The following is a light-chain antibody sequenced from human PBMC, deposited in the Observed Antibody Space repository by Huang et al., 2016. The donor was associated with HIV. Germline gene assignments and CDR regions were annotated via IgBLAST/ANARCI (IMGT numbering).Light chain of an antibody. Sequence: DIQMTQSPSSLSASVGDRVTITCQASQDISNYLSWFQQKPGKAPKLLVYEASNLETGGPSRFSGSGSGTHFTFTISSLQSDDIATYYCQQYDSFPTFGPGTKVHI. CDR1: QDISNY. CDR3: QQYDSFPT. J-gene: IGKJ3*01. CDR2: EAS. V-gene: IGKV1-33*01.